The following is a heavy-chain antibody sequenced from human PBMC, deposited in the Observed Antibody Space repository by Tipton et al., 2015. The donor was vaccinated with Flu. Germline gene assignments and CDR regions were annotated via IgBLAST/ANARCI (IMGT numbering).Heavy chain of an antibody. CDR2: IHYSGSP. D-gene: IGHD4-11*01. V-gene: IGHV4-38-2*02. Sequence: LRLSCTVSGDSMRSDYFWAWIRQAPGKGLEWIGNIHYSGSPHYNPSLKSRVTISVDRSKNQFSLKVFSVTAADTAVYYCARRDYSNYVSDPKSCFDPWGQGILVTVSS. CDR3: ARRDYSNYVSDPKSCFDP. CDR1: GDSMRSDYF. J-gene: IGHJ5*02.